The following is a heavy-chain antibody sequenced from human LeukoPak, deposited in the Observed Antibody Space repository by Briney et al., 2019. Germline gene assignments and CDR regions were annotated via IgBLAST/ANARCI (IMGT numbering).Heavy chain of an antibody. V-gene: IGHV4-34*01. CDR3: ARGQAGVVPAAYYYYYYMDV. Sequence: SETLSLTCAVYGGSFSGYYWSWIRQPPGKGLEWIGEINHSGSTNYNPSLKSRVTISVDTSKNQFSLKLSSVTAADTAVYYCARGQAGVVPAAYYYYYYMDVWDKGTTVTVSS. D-gene: IGHD2-2*01. J-gene: IGHJ6*03. CDR2: INHSGST. CDR1: GGSFSGYY.